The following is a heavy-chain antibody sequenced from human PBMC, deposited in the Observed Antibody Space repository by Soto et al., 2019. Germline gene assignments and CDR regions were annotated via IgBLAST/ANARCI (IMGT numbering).Heavy chain of an antibody. J-gene: IGHJ4*02. Sequence: QITLKESGPTLVKPTQTLTVTCTFSALSLSSSGMSVGWIRQPPGKALEWVALIYWDDTKHYSPSLKTRLAITKDTSKNQMFLIMTNMEPVDTATYYWAHSIRYGSSYQVYYFDYWGQGTLVTVSS. CDR2: IYWDDTK. D-gene: IGHD6-6*01. CDR3: AHSIRYGSSYQVYYFDY. CDR1: ALSLSSSGMS. V-gene: IGHV2-5*02.